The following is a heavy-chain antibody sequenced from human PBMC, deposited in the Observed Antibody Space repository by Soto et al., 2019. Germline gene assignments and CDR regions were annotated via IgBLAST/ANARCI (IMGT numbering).Heavy chain of an antibody. D-gene: IGHD2-15*01. CDR3: ARDHRFVVVVAAYNFDY. CDR2: ISAYNGNT. V-gene: IGHV1-18*01. CDR1: GYTFTSYG. J-gene: IGHJ4*02. Sequence: ASVKVSCKASGYTFTSYGISWVRQAPGQGLEWMEWISAYNGNTNYAQKLQGRVTMTTDTSTSTAYMELRSLRSNDTAVYYCARDHRFVVVVAAYNFDYWGQGTLVTVS.